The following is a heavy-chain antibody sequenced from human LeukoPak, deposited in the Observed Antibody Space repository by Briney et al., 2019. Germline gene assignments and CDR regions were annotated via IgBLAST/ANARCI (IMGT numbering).Heavy chain of an antibody. CDR1: GDSISGHY. CDR3: ARGGYRGYDFSDY. J-gene: IGHJ4*02. Sequence: SETLSLTCTVSGDSISGHYWTWTRQPPGKGLEWIGYIYYSGNTNYNPSLRSRVTISVDTSKNQFSLNLSSVTAADTAVYYCARGGYRGYDFSDYWGQGTLVTVSS. D-gene: IGHD5-12*01. CDR2: IYYSGNT. V-gene: IGHV4-59*11.